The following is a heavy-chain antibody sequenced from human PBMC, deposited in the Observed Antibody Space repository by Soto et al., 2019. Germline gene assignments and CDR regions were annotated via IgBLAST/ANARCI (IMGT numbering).Heavy chain of an antibody. V-gene: IGHV3-30-3*01. CDR2: ISYDGSNK. CDR3: ARDSNYYDSSGYWAGDAFDI. D-gene: IGHD3-22*01. Sequence: QVQLVESGGGVVQPGRSLRLSCAASGFTFSSYAMHWVRQAPGKGLEWVAVISYDGSNKYYADSVKGRFTISRDNSKNTLYLQMNSLRAEDPAVYYCARDSNYYDSSGYWAGDAFDIWGQGTMVTVSS. J-gene: IGHJ3*02. CDR1: GFTFSSYA.